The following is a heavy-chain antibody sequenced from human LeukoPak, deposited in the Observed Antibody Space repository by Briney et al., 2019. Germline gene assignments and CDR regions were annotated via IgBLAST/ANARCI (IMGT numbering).Heavy chain of an antibody. Sequence: PGRSLRLSCVASGFTFSIYAMHWVRQTPDKGLEWVAVISYDGSNKYYADSVKGRFTISRDNSKNTLYLQVGSLRVEDAALYYCARAHTPNVVSATPYWGQGTLVTVSS. CDR3: ARAHTPNVVSATPY. CDR2: ISYDGSNK. J-gene: IGHJ4*02. CDR1: GFTFSIYA. D-gene: IGHD2-15*01. V-gene: IGHV3-30-3*01.